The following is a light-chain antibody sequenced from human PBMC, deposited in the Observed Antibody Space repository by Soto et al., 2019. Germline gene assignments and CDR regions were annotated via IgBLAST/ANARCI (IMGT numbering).Light chain of an antibody. J-gene: IGLJ2*01. CDR1: SSDVGSYNL. Sequence: QSALTQPASVSGSPGQSITISCTGTSSDVGSYNLVSWYQQHPGKAPKLIIYEVSERPSGVSHRFSGSKTVNTASLTISGLQAEDEADYYCCSYATPRLFGGGTKLTV. CDR3: CSYATPRL. CDR2: EVS. V-gene: IGLV2-23*02.